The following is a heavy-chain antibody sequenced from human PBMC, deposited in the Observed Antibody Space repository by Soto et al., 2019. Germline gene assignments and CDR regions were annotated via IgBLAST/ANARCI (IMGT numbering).Heavy chain of an antibody. Sequence: ASVKVSCKASGYTFTSYAMHWVRQAPGQRLEWMGWINAGNGNTKYSQKFQGRVTITRDTSASTAYMELSSLRSEDTAVYYCARPAARMEYYYYGMDVWGQGTTVTVSS. V-gene: IGHV1-3*01. CDR3: ARPAARMEYYYYGMDV. J-gene: IGHJ6*02. CDR1: GYTFTSYA. CDR2: INAGNGNT. D-gene: IGHD6-6*01.